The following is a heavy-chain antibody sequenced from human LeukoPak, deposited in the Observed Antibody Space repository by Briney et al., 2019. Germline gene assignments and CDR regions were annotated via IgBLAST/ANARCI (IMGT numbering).Heavy chain of an antibody. CDR1: GFTFSSYS. CDR2: ISGSGGST. D-gene: IGHD3-3*01. V-gene: IGHV3-23*01. CDR3: ARDRSGYYDPLPDY. J-gene: IGHJ4*02. Sequence: GGSLRLSCAASGFTFSSYSMNWVRQAPGKGLEWVSAISGSGGSTFCADSVKGRFTISRDNSKNTLYLQMNSLRAEDTAVYYCARDRSGYYDPLPDYWGQGTLVTVSS.